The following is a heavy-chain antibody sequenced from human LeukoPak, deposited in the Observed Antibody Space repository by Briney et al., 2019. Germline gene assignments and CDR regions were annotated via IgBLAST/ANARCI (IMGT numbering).Heavy chain of an antibody. CDR2: INHSGST. CDR3: ARQPTSMYYDFWSGYPGDALDI. D-gene: IGHD3-3*01. J-gene: IGHJ3*02. Sequence: PSETLSLTCAVYGGSFSGYYWSWIRQPPGKGLEWIGEINHSGSTNYNPSLKSRVTISVDTSKNQFSLKLSSVTAADTAVYYCARQPTSMYYDFWSGYPGDALDIWGQGTMVTVSS. CDR1: GGSFSGYY. V-gene: IGHV4-34*01.